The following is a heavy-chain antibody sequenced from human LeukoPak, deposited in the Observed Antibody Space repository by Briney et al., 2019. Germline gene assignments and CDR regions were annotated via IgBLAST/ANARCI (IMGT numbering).Heavy chain of an antibody. V-gene: IGHV2-5*02. J-gene: IGHJ4*02. CDR2: IYWDDDK. Sequence: SGPTLVNPTQTLALTCTFSGFSFSTYNMGVGWIRQPPGKALEWLALIYWDDDKRYSPSLKGRLTIAKDTSKNQVVLTMTNMDPVDTATYYCVHYANFDYWGQGTLVTVSS. CDR3: VHYANFDY. CDR1: GFSFSTYNMG. D-gene: IGHD2-2*01.